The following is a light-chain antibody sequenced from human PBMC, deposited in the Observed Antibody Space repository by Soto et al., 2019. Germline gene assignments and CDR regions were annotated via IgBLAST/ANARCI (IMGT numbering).Light chain of an antibody. CDR2: EVT. Sequence: QSALTQPPSASGSPGQSVTISCTGTSSDVGGYNYLSWYQHRPGKAPQLIIYEVTKRPSGVPHRFFGSKSGNTASLTVSGLQAEDEADYFCMSYAGMYTYVFGTGTKLTVL. CDR3: MSYAGMYTYV. CDR1: SSDVGGYNY. V-gene: IGLV2-8*01. J-gene: IGLJ1*01.